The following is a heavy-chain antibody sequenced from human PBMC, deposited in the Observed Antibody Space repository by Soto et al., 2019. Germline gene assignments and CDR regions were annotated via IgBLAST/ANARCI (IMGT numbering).Heavy chain of an antibody. J-gene: IGHJ3*01. V-gene: IGHV4-4*02. CDR2: IYHSGLT. D-gene: IGHD6-19*01. Sequence: QIQLQESGPGLVKPSGTLQLTCVVSGGSISSDNWWSWVRQSPEKGLAWIGEIYHSGLTKYNPSLKGRVAMSVDNPMNQFSLGLDSVTAADTATYVCAKDGGSGWPGSAFAVCGEATLVTVSS. CDR1: GGSISSDNW. CDR3: AKDGGSGWPGSAFAV.